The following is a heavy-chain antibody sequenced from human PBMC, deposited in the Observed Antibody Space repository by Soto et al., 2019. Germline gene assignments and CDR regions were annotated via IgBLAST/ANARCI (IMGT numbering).Heavy chain of an antibody. Sequence: QVQLVESGGGLVKPGGSLRLSCAASGFTFSDYYMTWMRQAPGKGLEWVSYISSTSNTIYYLDSVRGRFTISRDNAKKLLHLQMNSLRAEDTAVYFCARLGAAGHFDSCDVWGRGTRVTVSS. D-gene: IGHD6-25*01. CDR2: ISSTSNTI. V-gene: IGHV3-11*01. CDR1: GFTFSDYY. J-gene: IGHJ3*01. CDR3: ARLGAAGHFDSCDV.